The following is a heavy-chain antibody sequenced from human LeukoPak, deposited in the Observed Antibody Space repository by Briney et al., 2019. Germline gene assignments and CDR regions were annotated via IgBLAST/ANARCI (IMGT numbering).Heavy chain of an antibody. Sequence: SETLSLTCTVSVDSVTRTNYYWGWSRQPPGKRLELPGNVDYRGRAFYNPSLKNRPTVSVGTAVLLLSLRLHSVTVAAKAIYYCARPGDPSTNSFVDLWGQGTLVTVSS. CDR2: VDYRGRA. J-gene: IGHJ5*02. CDR3: ARPGDPSTNSFVDL. V-gene: IGHV4-39*01. CDR1: VDSVTRTNYY. D-gene: IGHD4-23*01.